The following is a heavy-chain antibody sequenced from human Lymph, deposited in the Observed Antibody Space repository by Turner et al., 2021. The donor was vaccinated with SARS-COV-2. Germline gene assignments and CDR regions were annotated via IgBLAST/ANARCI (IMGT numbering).Heavy chain of an antibody. CDR1: GFSFSSYA. J-gene: IGHJ4*02. CDR2: ISGGGCST. D-gene: IGHD3-22*01. V-gene: IGHV3-23*01. Sequence: EVQLLESGGGVVQTGGSLRLSCAGSGFSFSSYAMSWVRQAPGKGLEWVSSISGGGCSTYYAYSVKGRFTISRDNSKNTLYLQMNSLRAEDTAVYYCAKNEIALIVVVITLFDYWGQGTLVTVSS. CDR3: AKNEIALIVVVITLFDY.